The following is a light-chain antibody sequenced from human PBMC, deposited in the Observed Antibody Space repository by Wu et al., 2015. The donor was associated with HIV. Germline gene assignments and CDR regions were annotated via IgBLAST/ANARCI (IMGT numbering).Light chain of an antibody. CDR3: QQYGTSPPWT. V-gene: IGKV3-20*01. CDR2: GAS. Sequence: IMLTQSPATLSLSPGERATLSCRASQSVSGDSLAWYQQRPGQTPRLVIYGASNRATDIPDRFSGSGSGTDFTLTISRLEPEDFAMYYCQQYGTSPPWTFGQGTKVEMK. CDR1: QSVSGDS. J-gene: IGKJ1*01.